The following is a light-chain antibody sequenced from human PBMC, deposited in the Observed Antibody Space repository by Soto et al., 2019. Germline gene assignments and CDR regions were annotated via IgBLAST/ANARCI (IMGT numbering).Light chain of an antibody. Sequence: EIVMTQSPATLSVSPGARVPLSCRASQSVSSHLAWYQQKPGQAPRLLIYDTSTRATGVPTRFSGSRSGAEFTLTINSLQSEDFAVYYCQQYNNWPITFGQGTRLEIK. CDR3: QQYNNWPIT. CDR2: DTS. J-gene: IGKJ5*01. CDR1: QSVSSH. V-gene: IGKV3-15*01.